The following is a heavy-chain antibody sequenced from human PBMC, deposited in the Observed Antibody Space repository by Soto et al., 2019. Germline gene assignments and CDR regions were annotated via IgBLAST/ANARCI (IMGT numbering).Heavy chain of an antibody. J-gene: IGHJ4*02. CDR2: ISARGGSS. D-gene: IGHD5-12*01. CDR1: GFSFSSYA. Sequence: EVQLLESGGGLVQPGGSLRLSCVASGFSFSSYAMVWVRQAPGKGLEWVSVISARGGSSYFADTVKGRFTISRDNSKNLLSLEMNSLRAEDTXIYFXAKGSIEYSASVDNWGQGTLVLVSS. V-gene: IGHV3-23*01. CDR3: AKGSIEYSASVDN.